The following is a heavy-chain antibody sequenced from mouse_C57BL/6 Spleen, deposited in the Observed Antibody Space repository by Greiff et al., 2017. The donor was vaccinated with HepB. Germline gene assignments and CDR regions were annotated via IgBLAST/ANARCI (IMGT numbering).Heavy chain of an antibody. CDR2: INPNNGGT. CDR3: ARSAYYSKVGYYFDY. D-gene: IGHD2-5*01. J-gene: IGHJ2*01. V-gene: IGHV1-18*01. Sequence: EVQLQQSGPELVKPGASVKIPCKASGYTFTDYNMDWVKQSHGKSLEWIGDINPNNGGTIYNQKFKGKATLTVDKSSSTAYMELRSLTSKDTAVYYCARSAYYSKVGYYFDYWGQGTTLTVSS. CDR1: GYTFTDYN.